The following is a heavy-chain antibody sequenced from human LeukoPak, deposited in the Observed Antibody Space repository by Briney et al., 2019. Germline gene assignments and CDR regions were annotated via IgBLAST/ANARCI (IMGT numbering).Heavy chain of an antibody. CDR3: ARHWFISSGHYIDY. J-gene: IGHJ4*02. CDR1: GGSISSSSYY. CDR2: IYYSGST. D-gene: IGHD6-19*01. V-gene: IGHV4-39*01. Sequence: SETLSLTCTVSGGSISSSSYYWGWIRQPPGKGLEWIGSIYYSGSTYYNPSLKSRVTISVDTSKNQFSLKLSSVTAADTAVYYCARHWFISSGHYIDYWGQGTLVTVSS.